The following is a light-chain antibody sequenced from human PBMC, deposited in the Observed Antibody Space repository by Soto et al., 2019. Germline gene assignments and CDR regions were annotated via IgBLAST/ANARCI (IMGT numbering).Light chain of an antibody. CDR3: QQYDNLPLA. CDR1: QDISNY. V-gene: IGKV1-33*01. J-gene: IGKJ5*01. CDR2: DAS. Sequence: DIQMTQSPSSLSASVGDRVTITCQASQDISNYLNWYQQKPGKAPKLLIYDASNLETGVPPRFRGRGSGTDFIFPLSRLQPEDIETYYCQQYDNLPLAFGGGTRLEIK.